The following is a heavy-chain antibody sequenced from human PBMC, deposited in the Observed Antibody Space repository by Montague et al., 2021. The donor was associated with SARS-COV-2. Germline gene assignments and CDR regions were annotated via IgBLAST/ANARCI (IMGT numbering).Heavy chain of an antibody. J-gene: IGHJ4*02. CDR2: IYYSGST. CDR1: GGSVSSGGYY. D-gene: IGHD6-13*01. Sequence: ETLSLTCTVSGGSVSSGGYYWSWIRQPPGKGLEWIGYIYYSGSTNYNPSLKSRVTISPDTSKNQFSLKLTSVTAADTAVYYCARVSLAAAAPRRDYWGQGTLVTVS. V-gene: IGHV4-61*08. CDR3: ARVSLAAAAPRRDY.